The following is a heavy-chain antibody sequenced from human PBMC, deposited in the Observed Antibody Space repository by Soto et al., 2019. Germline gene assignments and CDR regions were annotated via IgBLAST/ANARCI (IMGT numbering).Heavy chain of an antibody. J-gene: IGHJ4*02. Sequence: PSETLSLTCAVYGGAFSGYYWSWIRQPPGKGLEWIGEINHSGSTNYNPSLKSRVTISVDTSKNQFSLKLSSATAADPAVHYCARAAPCYRSGGSCYSGRDFWGXGTRVTVS. CDR1: GGAFSGYY. CDR2: INHSGST. CDR3: ARAAPCYRSGGSCYSGRDF. D-gene: IGHD2-15*01. V-gene: IGHV4-34*01.